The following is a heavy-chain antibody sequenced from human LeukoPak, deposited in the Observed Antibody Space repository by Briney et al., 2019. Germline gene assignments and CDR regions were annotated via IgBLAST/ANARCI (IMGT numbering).Heavy chain of an antibody. V-gene: IGHV4-39*02. J-gene: IGHJ6*03. CDR3: ARASSSVGGYYFYYYMDV. Sequence: SETLSLTCTVSGGSISSSTYYWGWIRQPPGKGLEWIANIFYSGSSYYNPSLKSRVTISVDTSKNHFSLKLRSVTAADTAMYYCARASSSVGGYYFYYYMDVWGKGTTVTVSS. D-gene: IGHD3-16*01. CDR2: IFYSGSS. CDR1: GGSISSSTYY.